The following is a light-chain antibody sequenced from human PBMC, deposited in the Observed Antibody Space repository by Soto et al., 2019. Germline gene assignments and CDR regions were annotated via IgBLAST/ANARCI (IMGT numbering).Light chain of an antibody. CDR2: EVT. Sequence: QSALTQPPSASGSPGQSVTVSCTGTSSDVGAFSSVAWYQHHPGKAPKLLIYEVTKRPSGVPGLFAGARSGNTALLTVGGLQAEDEAYYYGSGHAGMSGYVFGTGTKLTVL. V-gene: IGLV2-8*01. CDR3: SGHAGMSGYV. J-gene: IGLJ1*01. CDR1: SSDVGAFSS.